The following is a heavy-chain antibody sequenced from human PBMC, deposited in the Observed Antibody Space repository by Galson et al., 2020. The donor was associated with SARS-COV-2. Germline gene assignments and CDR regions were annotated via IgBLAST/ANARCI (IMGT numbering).Heavy chain of an antibody. CDR3: ARNRGYLQFDY. D-gene: IGHD4-4*01. Sequence: QLGASMKISCAASGFTFANYWMDWVRQAPGKGLEWVASLKTDGSARYYVDSVKGRFTISRDNTQNSVHLEMSSLRTEDTAVYFCARNRGYLQFDYWGQGTLVTVAS. CDR1: GFTFANYW. CDR2: LKTDGSAR. V-gene: IGHV3-7*01. J-gene: IGHJ4*02.